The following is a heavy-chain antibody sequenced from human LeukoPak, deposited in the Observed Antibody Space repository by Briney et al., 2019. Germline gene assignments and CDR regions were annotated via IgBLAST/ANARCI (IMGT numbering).Heavy chain of an antibody. CDR1: GFTFTTYY. V-gene: IGHV1-46*01. CDR2: INPTGGST. Sequence: GASVKVSCKASGFTFTTYYIHGVRQAPGQGLEWTGIINPTGGSTSYPQKFQGRVTMTRDTSTSTVYMELSSLRSEDTALYYCARGQNYYDKSPLDYWGQGTLVTVSS. J-gene: IGHJ4*02. CDR3: ARGQNYYDKSPLDY. D-gene: IGHD3-22*01.